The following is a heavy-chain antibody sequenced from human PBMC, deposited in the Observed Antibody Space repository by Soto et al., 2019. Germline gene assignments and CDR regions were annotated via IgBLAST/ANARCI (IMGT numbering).Heavy chain of an antibody. Sequence: ASVEVSCKASGGTFISYAISWVRQAPGQGLEWMGGIIPIFGTANYAQKFQGRVTITADESTRTAYMELSSLRSEDTAVYYCARDLAPSGSLSFDYWGQGTLVTVSS. CDR1: GGTFISYA. V-gene: IGHV1-69*13. J-gene: IGHJ4*02. CDR3: ARDLAPSGSLSFDY. CDR2: IIPIFGTA. D-gene: IGHD3-22*01.